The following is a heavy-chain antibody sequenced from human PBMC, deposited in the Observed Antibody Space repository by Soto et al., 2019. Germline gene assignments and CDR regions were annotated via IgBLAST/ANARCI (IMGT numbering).Heavy chain of an antibody. V-gene: IGHV1-69*13. Sequence: ASVKVSCKASGGTFSSYAISWGRQAPGQGLEWMGGIIPIFGTANYAQKFQGRVTITADESTSTAYMELSSLRSEDTAVYYCAREAGYCSSTSCYRVYYYYGMDVWGHGTTVTVSS. CDR1: GGTFSSYA. J-gene: IGHJ6*02. CDR2: IIPIFGTA. D-gene: IGHD2-2*02. CDR3: AREAGYCSSTSCYRVYYYYGMDV.